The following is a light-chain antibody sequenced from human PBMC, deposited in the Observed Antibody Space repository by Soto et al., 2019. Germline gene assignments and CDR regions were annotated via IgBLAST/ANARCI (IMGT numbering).Light chain of an antibody. J-gene: IGLJ1*01. CDR2: EVT. Sequence: QSVLTQPASVSGSPGQSITISCAGTSGDVGGHDYVSWYQQHPGRAPKLIMSEVTNRPSGVSDRFSGSKSGNTASLTISGLQAEDEADYYCSSYRSSSAPYVFGSRTKVTVL. V-gene: IGLV2-14*01. CDR3: SSYRSSSAPYV. CDR1: SGDVGGHDY.